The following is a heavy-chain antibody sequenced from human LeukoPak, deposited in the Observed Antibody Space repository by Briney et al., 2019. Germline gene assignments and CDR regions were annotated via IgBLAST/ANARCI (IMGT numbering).Heavy chain of an antibody. V-gene: IGHV1-18*01. D-gene: IGHD6-13*01. CDR3: ARAFGPGIAALHDY. CDR2: ISAYNGNT. Sequence: ASVKVSCTASGYTFTSYGISWVRQAPGQGLEWMGWISAYNGNTNYAQKLQGRVTMTTDTSTSTAYMELRSLRSDDTAVYYCARAFGPGIAALHDYWGQGTLVTVSS. J-gene: IGHJ4*02. CDR1: GYTFTSYG.